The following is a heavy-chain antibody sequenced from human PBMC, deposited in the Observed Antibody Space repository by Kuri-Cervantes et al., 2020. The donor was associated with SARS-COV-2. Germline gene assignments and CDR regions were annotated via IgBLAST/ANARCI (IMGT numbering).Heavy chain of an antibody. CDR2: IKQDGSEK. CDR1: GFTFSDYY. J-gene: IGHJ5*02. CDR3: ARERSPTYYYGSGSFAREYNWFDP. V-gene: IGHV3-7*01. D-gene: IGHD3-10*01. Sequence: GESLKISCAASGFTFSDYYMSWVRQAPGKGLEWVANIKQDGSEKYYVDSVKGRFTISRDNAKNSLYLQMNSLRAEDTAVYYCARERSPTYYYGSGSFAREYNWFDPWGQGTLVTVSS.